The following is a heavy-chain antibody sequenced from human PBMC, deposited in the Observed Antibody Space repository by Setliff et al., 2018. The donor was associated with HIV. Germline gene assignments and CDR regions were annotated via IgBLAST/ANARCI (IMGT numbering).Heavy chain of an antibody. CDR3: ARSPAAEGY. J-gene: IGHJ4*02. CDR1: GYSISSGYY. CDR2: VSPGGHT. V-gene: IGHV4-38-2*01. D-gene: IGHD6-13*01. Sequence: SETLSLTCAVSGYSISSGYYWGWIRQPPGEGLEWIGSVSPGGHTYYNPSLRSRVTISVDTSKNQFSLNMSSVTAADTAVYYCARSPAAEGYWGQGTLVTVSS.